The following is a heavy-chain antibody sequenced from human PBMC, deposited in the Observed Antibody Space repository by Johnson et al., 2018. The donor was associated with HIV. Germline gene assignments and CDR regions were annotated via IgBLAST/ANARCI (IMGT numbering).Heavy chain of an antibody. CDR3: ARDEPYNLNAFDI. D-gene: IGHD5-24*01. CDR1: GFTFSSYG. V-gene: IGHV3-30*02. CDR2: IRYDGSNK. Sequence: QVQLVESGGGVVQPGRSLRLSCAASGFTFSSYGMHWVRQAPGKGLEWVAFIRYDGSNKYYADSVKGRFTISRDNSKNTLYLQMNSLRAEDTAVYYCARDEPYNLNAFDIWGQGTMVTVSS. J-gene: IGHJ3*02.